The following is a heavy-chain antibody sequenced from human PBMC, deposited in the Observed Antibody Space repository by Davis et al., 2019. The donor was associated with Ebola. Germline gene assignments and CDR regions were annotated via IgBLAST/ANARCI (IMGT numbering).Heavy chain of an antibody. V-gene: IGHV4-31*03. Sequence: LRLSCTLSGDSLSSGGHYWTWIRQPPGKGLEWIGYIYYSGSTYYNPSLKSRVTISVDTSKNQFSLKLSSVTAADTAVYYCARGGLAYCGGDCYSGLFDYWGQGTLVTVSS. CDR1: GDSLSSGGHY. CDR2: IYYSGST. J-gene: IGHJ4*02. CDR3: ARGGLAYCGGDCYSGLFDY. D-gene: IGHD2-21*01.